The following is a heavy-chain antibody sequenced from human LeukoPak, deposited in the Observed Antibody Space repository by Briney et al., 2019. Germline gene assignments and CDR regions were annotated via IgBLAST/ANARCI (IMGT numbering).Heavy chain of an antibody. D-gene: IGHD4-11*01. CDR2: IYHSGST. J-gene: IGHJ4*02. CDR3: ARDLSTVLYYFDY. CDR1: GYSISSGYY. Sequence: SETLSLTCTVSGYSISSGYYWGWIRQPPGKGLEWIGSIYHSGSTYYNPSLKSRVTISVDTSKNQFSLKLSSVTAADTAVYYCARDLSTVLYYFDYWGQGTLVTVPS. V-gene: IGHV4-38-2*02.